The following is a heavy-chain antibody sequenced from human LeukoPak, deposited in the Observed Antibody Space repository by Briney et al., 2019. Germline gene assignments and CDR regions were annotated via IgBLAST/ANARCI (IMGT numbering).Heavy chain of an antibody. CDR2: INHSGST. CDR3: ARDERDCSSTSCYWGNWFDP. D-gene: IGHD2-2*01. Sequence: KPSETLSLTCAVYGGSFSGYYWSWIRQPPGKGLEWIGEINHSGSTNYNPSLKSRVTISVDTSKNQFSLKLSSVTAADTAVYYCARDERDCSSTSCYWGNWFDPWGQGTLVTDSS. J-gene: IGHJ5*02. CDR1: GGSFSGYY. V-gene: IGHV4-34*01.